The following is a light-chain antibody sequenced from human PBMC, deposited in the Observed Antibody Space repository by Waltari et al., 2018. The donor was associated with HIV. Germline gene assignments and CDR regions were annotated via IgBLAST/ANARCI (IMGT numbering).Light chain of an antibody. V-gene: IGKV3-20*01. CDR2: GAS. Sequence: EILLTQSPGTLSLSPGERATLSCRASQSVSSSYLAWYQQTPGQAPRLLISGASSRATGIPDRFSGSGSGTDFTLTISRLEPEDFAVYYCQQYGSSPRTFGQGTKVEIK. CDR1: QSVSSSY. J-gene: IGKJ1*01. CDR3: QQYGSSPRT.